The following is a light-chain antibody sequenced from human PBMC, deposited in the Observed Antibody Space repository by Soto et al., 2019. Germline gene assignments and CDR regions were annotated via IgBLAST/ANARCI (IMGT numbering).Light chain of an antibody. Sequence: EIVMTQSPATLSVSPGERATLSCRASQSVSSNLAWYQQKPGQAPRLLIYGASTRATGIPARFSGSGSGTEFTLTSSRLQSEDFAVYYCQQYNNWTPITVGQGTKLEIK. J-gene: IGKJ2*01. CDR1: QSVSSN. CDR2: GAS. CDR3: QQYNNWTPIT. V-gene: IGKV3-15*01.